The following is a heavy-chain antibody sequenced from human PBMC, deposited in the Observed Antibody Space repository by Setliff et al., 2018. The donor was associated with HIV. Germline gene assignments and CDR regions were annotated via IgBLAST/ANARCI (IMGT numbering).Heavy chain of an antibody. V-gene: IGHV4-34*01. CDR1: GGSFSGYY. CDR2: INHSGST. CDR3: ASRIYYYDESRVLREEGFVP. D-gene: IGHD3-22*01. J-gene: IGHJ5*02. Sequence: SETLSLTCAVYGGSFSGYYWSWIRQPPGKGLEWIGEINHSGSTNYNPSLRSRVTISVDTSKNQFSLKLSSVTAADTAVYYCASRIYYYDESRVLREEGFVPWGQGTLVTVSS.